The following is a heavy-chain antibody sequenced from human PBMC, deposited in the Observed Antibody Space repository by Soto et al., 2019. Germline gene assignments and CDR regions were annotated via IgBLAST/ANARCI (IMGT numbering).Heavy chain of an antibody. Sequence: PGESLKISCKGSGYSFTSYWIGWVRQMPGKGLEWMGIIYPGDSDTRYSPSFQGQVIISADKSISTAYLQWSSLKASDTVMYYCARHGRYCISTSCPMGYYYYGMDVWGQGTTVTVSS. CDR2: IYPGDSDT. D-gene: IGHD2-2*01. CDR1: GYSFTSYW. J-gene: IGHJ6*02. CDR3: ARHGRYCISTSCPMGYYYYGMDV. V-gene: IGHV5-51*01.